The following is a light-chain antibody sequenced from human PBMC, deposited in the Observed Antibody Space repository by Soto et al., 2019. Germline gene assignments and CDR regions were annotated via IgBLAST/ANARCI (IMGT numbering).Light chain of an antibody. J-gene: IGLJ1*01. V-gene: IGLV2-14*01. CDR3: SSYTSSSLYV. Sequence: QSVLTQPASVSGSPGQSITISCTGTSSDVGGYNYVSWYQQHPGKAPKLMIYEVSNRPSGVSNRFSGSKSGNTASLTISGLQAEDEADYYCSSYTSSSLYVXGTGTKVTV. CDR2: EVS. CDR1: SSDVGGYNY.